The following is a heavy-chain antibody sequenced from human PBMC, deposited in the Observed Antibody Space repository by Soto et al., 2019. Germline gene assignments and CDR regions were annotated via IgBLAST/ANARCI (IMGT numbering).Heavy chain of an antibody. Sequence: EVQVLESGGGLVQPGGSLRLSCAASGFTFSSYGMNWVRQAPGKGLEWVSGVRSDGDTTYNADSVKGRFTVSRDNFKNTVDLQMNSLRVEDTAVYYCAKGKGVGATPDGANCWGQGTLVTVSS. CDR1: GFTFSSYG. V-gene: IGHV3-23*01. D-gene: IGHD1-26*01. CDR3: AKGKGVGATPDGANC. CDR2: VRSDGDTT. J-gene: IGHJ4*02.